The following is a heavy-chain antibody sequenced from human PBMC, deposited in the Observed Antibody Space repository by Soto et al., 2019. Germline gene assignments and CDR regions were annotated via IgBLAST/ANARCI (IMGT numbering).Heavy chain of an antibody. D-gene: IGHD2-15*01. CDR3: ATTSYCSGASCFAADYYYYAMDV. V-gene: IGHV3-15*01. Sequence: GGSLRLSCAASGFTFSNAWMSWVRQAPGKCLEWVGRIRSKTDGGTTDYAAPVKGRFTISRDDSKNTLYLQMNSLKTEDTAVYYCATTSYCSGASCFAADYYYYAMDVWGXGTTVKVSS. CDR2: IRSKTDGGTT. CDR1: GFTFSNAW. J-gene: IGHJ6*02.